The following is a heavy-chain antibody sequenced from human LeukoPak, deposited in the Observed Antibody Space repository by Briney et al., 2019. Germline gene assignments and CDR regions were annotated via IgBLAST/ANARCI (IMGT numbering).Heavy chain of an antibody. Sequence: SETLSLTCAVSGGSISSGSYSWGWIRQPPGKGLEWIGYFFYTGNTYYNASLKSRVTISVDTSKNQFSLKVSSVTAADTAVYYCTRGAGSTTSNDAFDIWGQGTMVTVSS. D-gene: IGHD1-1*01. CDR1: GGSISSGSYS. J-gene: IGHJ3*02. CDR2: FFYTGNT. CDR3: TRGAGSTTSNDAFDI. V-gene: IGHV4-30-4*07.